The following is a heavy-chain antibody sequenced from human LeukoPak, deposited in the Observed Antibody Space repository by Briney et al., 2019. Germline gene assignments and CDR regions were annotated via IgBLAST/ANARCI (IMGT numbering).Heavy chain of an antibody. Sequence: SETLSLTCTVSGGSICTHYWSWIRQPPGPGLELIGYIYHTGSSNLHPSLKSRVTISVDTSKNQFSLKLSSVTAADTAVYYCARRGVSGSWFFFDYWGQGTLITVSS. CDR3: ARRGVSGSWFFFDY. D-gene: IGHD6-13*01. V-gene: IGHV4-59*11. CDR1: GGSICTHY. J-gene: IGHJ4*02. CDR2: IYHTGSS.